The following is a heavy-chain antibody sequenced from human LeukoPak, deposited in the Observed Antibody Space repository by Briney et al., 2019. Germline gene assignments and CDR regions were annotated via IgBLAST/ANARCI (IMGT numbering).Heavy chain of an antibody. D-gene: IGHD3-3*01. J-gene: IGHJ6*02. CDR2: ISGGGGST. Sequence: GGSLRLSCGASGFTFSTYAMSWFRQAPGKGLEWVSTISGGGGSTYYADSVKGRFTISRDNSKNTLYLQMNSLRAEDTAVYYCAKQGDYDFWSGYFGGYYYGMDVWGQGTTVTVSS. CDR1: GFTFSTYA. V-gene: IGHV3-23*01. CDR3: AKQGDYDFWSGYFGGYYYGMDV.